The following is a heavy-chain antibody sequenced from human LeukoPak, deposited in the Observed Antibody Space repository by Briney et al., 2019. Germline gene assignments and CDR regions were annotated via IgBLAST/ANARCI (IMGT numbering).Heavy chain of an antibody. Sequence: PGGSLRLSCAASGFTFSSYWMSWVRQAPGKGLEWVANMKYDGSEKYYVDSVKGRFTISRDNAKNSLYLQMNSLRAEYTSVYYCARDIEAAGLFLDYWGQGTLVTVSS. J-gene: IGHJ4*02. D-gene: IGHD6-13*01. CDR3: ARDIEAAGLFLDY. V-gene: IGHV3-7*01. CDR1: GFTFSSYW. CDR2: MKYDGSEK.